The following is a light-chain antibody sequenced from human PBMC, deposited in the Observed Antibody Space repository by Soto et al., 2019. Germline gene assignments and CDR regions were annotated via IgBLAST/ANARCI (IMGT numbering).Light chain of an antibody. CDR3: QQYGRSTLYT. CDR2: GAS. V-gene: IGKV3-20*01. CDR1: QSMSNNY. J-gene: IGKJ2*01. Sequence: EIVLTQSPGTLSLSPGERATLSCRASQSMSNNYLAWYQQKPGQAPRLLIYGASNRATGIPDRFSGSGSGTDFTLTISRMEPEDFAVYHCQQYGRSTLYTFGQGTKVEIK.